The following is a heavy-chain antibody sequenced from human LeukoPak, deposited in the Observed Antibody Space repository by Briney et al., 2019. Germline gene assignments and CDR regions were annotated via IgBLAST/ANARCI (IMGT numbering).Heavy chain of an antibody. D-gene: IGHD4-23*01. Sequence: PGGSLRLSCAASGFTFSGYAMHWVRQAPGKGLEWVAVISYDGSNKYYADSVKGRFTISRDNSKNTLYLQMNSLRAEDTSVYYCARPVVPHYYYYYMDVWGKGTTVTVSS. J-gene: IGHJ6*03. V-gene: IGHV3-30*01. CDR3: ARPVVPHYYYYYMDV. CDR2: ISYDGSNK. CDR1: GFTFSGYA.